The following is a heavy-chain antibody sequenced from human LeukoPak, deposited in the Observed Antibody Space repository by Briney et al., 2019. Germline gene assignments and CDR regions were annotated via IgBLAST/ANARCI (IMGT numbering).Heavy chain of an antibody. CDR1: GFTFSSYG. Sequence: GGSLRLSCAASGFTFSSYGMHWVRQAPGKGLEWVAFIRYDGSNKYYADSVKGRFTISRDNSKNTLYLQMNSLRAEDTAVYYCAKTRVLRYFDWLPTDYWGQGTLVTVSS. CDR2: IRYDGSNK. V-gene: IGHV3-30*02. D-gene: IGHD3-9*01. CDR3: AKTRVLRYFDWLPTDY. J-gene: IGHJ4*02.